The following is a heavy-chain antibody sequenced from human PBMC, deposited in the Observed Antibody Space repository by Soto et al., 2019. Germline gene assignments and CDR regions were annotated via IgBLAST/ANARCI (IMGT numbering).Heavy chain of an antibody. Sequence: EVQLVESGGGLVKPGGSLRLSCAASGFTFSTYGMNWVRQAPGKGLEWVSYISTSSTYIFYADSMKGRFTISRDNAKTSLYLQMNSLRAEDSAVYYGASSGRGAYDFDAFDFWGQGTVVTVSS. V-gene: IGHV3-21*01. CDR3: ASSGRGAYDFDAFDF. D-gene: IGHD3-22*01. J-gene: IGHJ3*01. CDR1: GFTFSTYG. CDR2: ISTSSTYI.